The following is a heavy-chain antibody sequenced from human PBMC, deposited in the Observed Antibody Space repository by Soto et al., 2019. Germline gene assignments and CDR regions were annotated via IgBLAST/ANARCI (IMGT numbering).Heavy chain of an antibody. J-gene: IGHJ4*02. V-gene: IGHV1-2*02. CDR2: INPNSGGT. D-gene: IGHD3-22*01. CDR1: GYTFTSYS. Sequence: GASVKVSCKASGYTFTSYSMHWVRQAPGQGLEWMGWINPNSGGTNYAQKFQGRVTMTRDTSISTAYMELSRLRSDDTAVYYCARDQWAYDSSGYYYFDFWGQGTLVPVSS. CDR3: ARDQWAYDSSGYYYFDF.